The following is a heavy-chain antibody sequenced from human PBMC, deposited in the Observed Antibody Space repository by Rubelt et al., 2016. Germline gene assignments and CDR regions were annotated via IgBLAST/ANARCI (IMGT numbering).Heavy chain of an antibody. J-gene: IGHJ4*02. CDR1: GFTFSRNA. CDR3: ATKAAGTLDN. V-gene: IGHV3-23*01. CDR2: TSGGGGST. Sequence: EVQLLESGGGLVQPGGSLRLSCAASGFTFSRNAMNWVRQAPGKGLEWVSGTSGGGGSTNYADSVKGRFTISRDNSKNTLFLQMNSLRAEDTAVYYCATKAAGTLDNWGQGTLVTVSS. D-gene: IGHD1-7*01.